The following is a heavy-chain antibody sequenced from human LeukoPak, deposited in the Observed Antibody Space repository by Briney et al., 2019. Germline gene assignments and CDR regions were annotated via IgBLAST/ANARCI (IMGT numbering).Heavy chain of an antibody. V-gene: IGHV1-46*01. Sequence: ASVTVSCTASGYTFTSYYMHWVRQAPGQGLEWMGIINPSGGSTSYAQKFQGRVTMTRDTSTSTAYMELRSLRSDDTAVYYCARDPYYYDSSGYYQADAFDIWGQGTMVTVSS. D-gene: IGHD3-22*01. CDR3: ARDPYYYDSSGYYQADAFDI. CDR2: INPSGGST. CDR1: GYTFTSYY. J-gene: IGHJ3*02.